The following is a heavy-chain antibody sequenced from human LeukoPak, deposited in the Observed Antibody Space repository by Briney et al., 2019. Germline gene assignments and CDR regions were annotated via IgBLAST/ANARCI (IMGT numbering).Heavy chain of an antibody. D-gene: IGHD3-10*01. CDR3: ARHSMYDSGTYTFGV. Sequence: SETLSLTCTVSGGPITTKTNYWAWIRQPPGKGLEWIASVYYSGGTYYNPSLKSRLTVSVDTSKNQFSLRLSSVTAADTAVYFCARHSMYDSGTYTFGVWGQGTLVTVSS. J-gene: IGHJ4*02. V-gene: IGHV4-39*01. CDR2: VYYSGGT. CDR1: GGPITTKTNY.